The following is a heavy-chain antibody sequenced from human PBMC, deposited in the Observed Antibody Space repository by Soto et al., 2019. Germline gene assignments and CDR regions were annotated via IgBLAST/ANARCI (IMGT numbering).Heavy chain of an antibody. CDR3: ARRPGYSSSSRTYYYYYGMDV. CDR1: GYSFTSYW. V-gene: IGHV5-10-1*01. D-gene: IGHD6-6*01. J-gene: IGHJ6*02. Sequence: PGESLKISCKGSGYSFTSYWISWVRQMPGKGLEWMGRIDPSDSYTNYSPSFQGHVTISADKSISTAYLQWSSLKASDTAMYYCARRPGYSSSSRTYYYYYGMDVWGQGTTVTVSS. CDR2: IDPSDSYT.